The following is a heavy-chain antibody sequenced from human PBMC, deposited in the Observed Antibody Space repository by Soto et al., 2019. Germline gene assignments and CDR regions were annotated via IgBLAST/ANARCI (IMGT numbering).Heavy chain of an antibody. CDR2: ISAGGDGT. J-gene: IGHJ4*02. CDR3: ADGGRYPYY. D-gene: IGHD1-26*01. CDR1: GFSFSSYA. V-gene: IGHV3-23*01. Sequence: VGSLRLSCAASGFSFSSYAMGWVRQAPGKGLDWVSSISAGGDGTYYADSVKGRFTISRDNSKNTMYLQMTSLRADDTAVYYCADGGRYPYYWGPGTLVTVSS.